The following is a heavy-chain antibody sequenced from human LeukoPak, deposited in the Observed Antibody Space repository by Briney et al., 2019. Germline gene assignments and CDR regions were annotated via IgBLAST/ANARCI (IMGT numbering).Heavy chain of an antibody. CDR2: IKQDGSEK. CDR1: GFTFSRYW. D-gene: IGHD1-26*01. Sequence: GGSLRLSCAASGFTFSRYWMTWVRQAPGKGLEWVANIKQDGSEKDYVDSVKGRFAISRDNAKNSLYLQMNSLRAEDTALYYCAKDRYMGSQRAFDIWGQGTMVTVSS. V-gene: IGHV3-7*03. CDR3: AKDRYMGSQRAFDI. J-gene: IGHJ3*02.